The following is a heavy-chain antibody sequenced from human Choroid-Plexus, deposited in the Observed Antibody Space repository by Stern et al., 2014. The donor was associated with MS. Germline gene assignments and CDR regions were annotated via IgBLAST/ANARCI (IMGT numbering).Heavy chain of an antibody. D-gene: IGHD2/OR15-2a*01. CDR1: GFTFGSCA. J-gene: IGHJ5*02. V-gene: IGHV3-30*18. CDR2: VSYDGSNK. CDR3: AKDRQYLTYFFDH. Sequence: VQLVESGGGVVQPGGPLRLSCVASGFTFGSCAMHWVRQAPGKGLEWVEGVSYDGSNKYYEDSVKGLFTISRDNSQNTLYMQMSSLRPEDTAVYYCAKDRQYLTYFFDHWGQGSLVTVSS.